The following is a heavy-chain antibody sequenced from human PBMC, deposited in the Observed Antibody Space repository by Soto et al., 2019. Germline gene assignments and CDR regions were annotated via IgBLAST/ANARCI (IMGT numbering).Heavy chain of an antibody. CDR2: IYYSGST. D-gene: IGHD3-10*01. Sequence: LPETLSLTCTVSGGSISSSSYYWGWIRQPPGKGLEWIGSIYYSGSTYYNPSLKSRVTISVDTSKNQFSLKLSSVTAADTAVYYCAIQEYGSGFDYWGQGTLVTVSS. V-gene: IGHV4-39*01. CDR3: AIQEYGSGFDY. J-gene: IGHJ4*02. CDR1: GGSISSSSYY.